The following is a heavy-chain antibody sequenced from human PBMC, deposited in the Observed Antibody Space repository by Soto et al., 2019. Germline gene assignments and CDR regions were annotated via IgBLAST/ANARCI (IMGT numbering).Heavy chain of an antibody. J-gene: IGHJ4*02. CDR2: INAGNGNT. D-gene: IGHD3-9*01. CDR3: ARVGNDILTGYYPLGY. V-gene: IGHV1-3*01. Sequence: AASVEVSCKASGYTFTSYAMHLVRQAPGQRLEWMGWINAGNGNTKYSQKFQGRVTITRDTSASTAYMELSSLRSEDTAVYYCARVGNDILTGYYPLGYWGQGTLVTVSS. CDR1: GYTFTSYA.